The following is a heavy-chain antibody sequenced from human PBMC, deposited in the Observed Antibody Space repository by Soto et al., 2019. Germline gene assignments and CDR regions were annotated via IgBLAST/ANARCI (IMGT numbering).Heavy chain of an antibody. V-gene: IGHV1-3*01. CDR2: INAGNGNP. CDR1: GYTFTTYA. Sequence: GASVKVSCKASGYTFTTYAMHWVRQAPGQTLEWMGWINAGNGNPKYSQKFQGRVTITRDTSASTAYMELSSLSSEDTAVYYCARVLLGSGTYYNTFDYCGQGTLVTVSS. CDR3: ARVLLGSGTYYNTFDY. J-gene: IGHJ4*02. D-gene: IGHD3-10*01.